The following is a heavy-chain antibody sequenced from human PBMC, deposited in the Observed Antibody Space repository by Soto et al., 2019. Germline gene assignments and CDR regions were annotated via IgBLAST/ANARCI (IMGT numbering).Heavy chain of an antibody. J-gene: IGHJ4*02. Sequence: QVHLVESGGGLVKPGGSLRLSCAASGFTFSDYYMSWIRQAPGKGLAWVSYITSGSTIYYADSVKGRFTISRDNAKNSLYLQMNSLRAEDTAVYYCATTGKWEPTAYWGQGTLVTVSS. V-gene: IGHV3-11*01. D-gene: IGHD1-26*01. CDR2: ITSGSTI. CDR1: GFTFSDYY. CDR3: ATTGKWEPTAY.